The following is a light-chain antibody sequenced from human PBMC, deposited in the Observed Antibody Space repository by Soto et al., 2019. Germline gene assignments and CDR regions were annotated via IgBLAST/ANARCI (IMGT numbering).Light chain of an antibody. CDR2: DVS. V-gene: IGLV2-18*02. Sequence: SVLTQPPSVYGAPGQSVAISCTGTSGDVGSSNGVSWYQQPPGTAPKLMIYDVSNRPSGVPDRFSGSKSGNTASLTISGLQAEDEADYYCSSYTSSSTYVFGSGTKSPS. J-gene: IGLJ1*01. CDR1: SGDVGSSNG. CDR3: SSYTSSSTYV.